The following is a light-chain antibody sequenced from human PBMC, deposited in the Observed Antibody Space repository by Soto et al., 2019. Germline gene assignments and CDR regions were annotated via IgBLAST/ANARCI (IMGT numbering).Light chain of an antibody. CDR2: DVS. J-gene: IGKJ4*01. Sequence: EIVLTQSPATLSLSPGDTATLSCRASQSVTSSLAWFQQKPGRAPRLLIYDVSRRATAIPARFSGSGSGTDFTLTISSLEPEDFAVYYCQQRTTWPTFGGGTKVEIK. CDR3: QQRTTWPT. CDR1: QSVTSS. V-gene: IGKV3-11*01.